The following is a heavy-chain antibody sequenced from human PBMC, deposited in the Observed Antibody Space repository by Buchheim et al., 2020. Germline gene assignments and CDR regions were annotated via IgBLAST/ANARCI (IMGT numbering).Heavy chain of an antibody. CDR3: GSHYCTGGSCYFDG. CDR2: IYTAGST. V-gene: IGHV3-66*02. D-gene: IGHD2-15*01. J-gene: IGHJ4*02. CDR1: GFPVRDNY. Sequence: EVQLVESGGGLVQPGESLRLSCAVSGFPVRDNYVSWVRQAPGKGLEWVSIIYTAGSTSYADSVKGRFTISKDISKNTVHLQLNSLRPADTAVYYCGSHYCTGGSCYFDGWGQGTL.